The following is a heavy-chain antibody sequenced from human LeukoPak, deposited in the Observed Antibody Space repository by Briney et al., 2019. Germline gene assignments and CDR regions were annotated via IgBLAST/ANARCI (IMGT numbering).Heavy chain of an antibody. D-gene: IGHD5-24*01. CDR1: GFTVSNNY. CDR3: TTASASIRKFDMDV. Sequence: GGSLRLSCAASGFTVSNNYMRWVRQAPGKGLEWVSLIYSGGSTYYADSVKGRFIISRDNSKNTLYLQMSSLKTDDTAVYYCTTASASIRKFDMDVWGKGTTVTVSS. J-gene: IGHJ6*03. V-gene: IGHV3-66*01. CDR2: IYSGGST.